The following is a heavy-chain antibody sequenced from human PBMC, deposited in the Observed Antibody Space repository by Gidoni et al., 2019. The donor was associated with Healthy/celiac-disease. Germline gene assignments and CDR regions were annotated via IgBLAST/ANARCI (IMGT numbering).Heavy chain of an antibody. D-gene: IGHD2-15*01. CDR3: ARVEVVVAAIRSTNWFDP. J-gene: IGHJ5*02. Sequence: QVQLQQWGAGLLKPSETLSLTCAVYGGSFSGYYWSWIRQPPGKGLAWIGEINHSGSPNYNPSLKSRVTISVDTSKNQFSLKLSSVTAADTAVYYCARVEVVVAAIRSTNWFDPWGQGTLVTVSS. CDR1: GGSFSGYY. V-gene: IGHV4-34*01. CDR2: INHSGSP.